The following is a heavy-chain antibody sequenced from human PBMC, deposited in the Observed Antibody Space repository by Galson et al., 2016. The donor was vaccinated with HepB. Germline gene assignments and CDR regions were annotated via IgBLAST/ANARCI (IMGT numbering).Heavy chain of an antibody. CDR1: GYTFTSYW. CDR2: IYPGDSDT. J-gene: IGHJ4*02. CDR3: ARQDGYNRYFDY. V-gene: IGHV5-51*01. D-gene: IGHD5-24*01. Sequence: QSGAEVKKPGESLKISCKGSGYTFTSYWIVWVRQMPGKGLEWMGFIYPGDSDTTYSPSFQGQVTISADKSISTAYLPWSSLKASDTAMYYCARQDGYNRYFDYWGQGTLVTVSS.